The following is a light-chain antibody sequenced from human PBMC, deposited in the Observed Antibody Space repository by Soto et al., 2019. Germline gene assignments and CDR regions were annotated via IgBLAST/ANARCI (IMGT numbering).Light chain of an antibody. J-gene: IGKJ3*01. V-gene: IGKV3-11*01. CDR3: QQRSNWPPGFT. CDR2: DAS. CDR1: QSVSSY. Sequence: EFVLTQSPATLSLSPGERATLSCRASQSVSSYLAWYQQKPGQAPRLLIYDASNRATGIPARFSGSGSGTDFTLTISSLEPEDFAVYYCQQRSNWPPGFTFGPGTKVDIK.